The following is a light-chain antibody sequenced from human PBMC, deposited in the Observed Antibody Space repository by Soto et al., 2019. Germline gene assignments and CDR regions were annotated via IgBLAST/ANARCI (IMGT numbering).Light chain of an antibody. J-gene: IGKJ4*01. V-gene: IGKV1-33*01. CDR1: QDILNY. CDR3: QQYVNLPLT. Sequence: DIQMTQSPSSLSASVGDRVTITCQASQDILNYLNWYQQKPGKAPKLLIYEASSLETGVPSRFSGGGSGAQFTFTINSLQPEDFATYYCQQYVNLPLTFGGGTKVDIK. CDR2: EAS.